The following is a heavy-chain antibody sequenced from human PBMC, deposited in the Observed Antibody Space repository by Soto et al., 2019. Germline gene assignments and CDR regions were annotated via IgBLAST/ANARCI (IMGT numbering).Heavy chain of an antibody. CDR2: IYPGDSDT. CDR3: ARQGIAVAGTESFWFDP. J-gene: IGHJ5*02. V-gene: IGHV5-51*01. CDR1: GYSFTSYW. D-gene: IGHD6-19*01. Sequence: GESLKISCKGSGYSFTSYWIGWVRQMPGKGLEWMGIIYPGDSDTRYSPSFQGQVTISADKSISTAYLQWSSLKASDTAMYYCARQGIAVAGTESFWFDPWGQGTLVTAPQ.